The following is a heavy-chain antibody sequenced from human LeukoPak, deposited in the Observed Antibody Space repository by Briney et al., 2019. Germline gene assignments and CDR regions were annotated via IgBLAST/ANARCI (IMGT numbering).Heavy chain of an antibody. Sequence: SVKVSCKASGGTFSSYAISWVRQAPGQGLEWMGRIIPIFGTANYAQKFQGRVTITTDESTSTAYMELSSLRSEDTAVYYCASSRSARGYYYDSSGSYYWGQGTLVTVTS. CDR3: ASSRSARGYYYDSSGSYY. V-gene: IGHV1-69*05. CDR1: GGTFSSYA. CDR2: IIPIFGTA. D-gene: IGHD3-22*01. J-gene: IGHJ4*02.